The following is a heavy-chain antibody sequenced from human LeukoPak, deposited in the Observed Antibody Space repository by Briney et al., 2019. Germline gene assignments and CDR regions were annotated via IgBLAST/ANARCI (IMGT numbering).Heavy chain of an antibody. CDR1: DDSISSHH. J-gene: IGHJ4*02. CDR2: MYHTGIT. D-gene: IGHD3-10*01. CDR3: ARDRRFGELTTFDY. V-gene: IGHV4-59*11. Sequence: SSETLSLTCSVSDDSISSHHWSWIRQPPGKGLEWIGYMYHTGITNYNPSLKSRVTISVDTSKKQFSLKLNSVTAADTAVYYCARDRRFGELTTFDYWGQGTLVTVSS.